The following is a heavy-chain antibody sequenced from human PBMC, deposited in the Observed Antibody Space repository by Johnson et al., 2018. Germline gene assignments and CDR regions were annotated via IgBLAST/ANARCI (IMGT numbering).Heavy chain of an antibody. Sequence: QLVQSGGVVVQPGGSLRLSCAASGFTFDDYTMHWVRQAPGKGLEWVSLISWDGGSTYYADSVKGRFTISRDNSKNSLYLQMNSLRTEDTALYFCAKDSSHAEFCHHWGQGTLVTVSA. CDR3: AKDSSHAEFCHH. V-gene: IGHV3-43*01. CDR2: ISWDGGST. J-gene: IGHJ1*01. CDR1: GFTFDDYT.